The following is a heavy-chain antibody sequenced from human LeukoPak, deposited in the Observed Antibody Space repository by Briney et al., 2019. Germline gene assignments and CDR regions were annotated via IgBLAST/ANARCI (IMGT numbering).Heavy chain of an antibody. CDR1: GGSISSYY. D-gene: IGHD3-3*01. J-gene: IGHJ3*02. V-gene: IGHV4-59*01. CDR2: IYYSGST. CDR3: ARTRITIFGVVIPDAFDI. Sequence: SETLSLTCTVSGGSISSYYWSWIRQPPGKGLEWIGYIYYSGSTNYNPSLKSRVTISVDTSKYQFSLKLSSVTAADTAVYYCARTRITIFGVVIPDAFDIWGQGTMVTVSS.